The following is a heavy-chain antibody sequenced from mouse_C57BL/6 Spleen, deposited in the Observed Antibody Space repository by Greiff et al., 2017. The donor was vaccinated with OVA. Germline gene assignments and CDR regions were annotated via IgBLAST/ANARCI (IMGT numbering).Heavy chain of an antibody. V-gene: IGHV1-81*01. Sequence: VQLQESGAELARPGASVKLSCKASGYTFTSYGISWVKQRTGQGLEWIGEIYPRSGNTYYNEKFKGKATLTADKSSSTAYMELRSLTSEDSAVYVCARRGYGSSYEYFEGWGTGTTVTVAS. J-gene: IGHJ1*03. CDR3: ARRGYGSSYEYFEG. D-gene: IGHD1-1*01. CDR2: IYPRSGNT. CDR1: GYTFTSYG.